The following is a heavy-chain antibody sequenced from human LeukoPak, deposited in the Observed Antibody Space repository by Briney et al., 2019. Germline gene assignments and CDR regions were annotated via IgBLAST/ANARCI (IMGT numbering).Heavy chain of an antibody. CDR3: ATDMGDDTSGSYRFGLDV. V-gene: IGHV3-74*01. CDR2: IKKDGSDT. Sequence: GGSLRLSCAASGFTFSSHWMYWVRHVPGKGLVWVSRIKKDGSDTTYADSVKGRFTISRDNAKNTLYLQMNSLRAEDTAVYYCATDMGDDTSGSYRFGLDVWGLGTTVTVSS. CDR1: GFTFSSHW. J-gene: IGHJ6*02. D-gene: IGHD3-22*01.